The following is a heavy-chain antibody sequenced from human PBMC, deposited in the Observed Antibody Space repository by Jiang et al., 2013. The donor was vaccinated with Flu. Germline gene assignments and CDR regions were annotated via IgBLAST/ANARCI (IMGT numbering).Heavy chain of an antibody. V-gene: IGHV4-61*01. CDR2: IYYSGST. J-gene: IGHJ4*02. CDR1: GGSISSSNW. D-gene: IGHD2-15*01. CDR3: ARDLGGYYFDY. Sequence: GLVKPSGTLSLTCAVSGGSISSSNWWSWIRQPPGKGLEWIGYIYYSGSTNYNPSLKSRVTISVDTSKNQFSLKLSSVTAADTAVYYCARDLGGYYFDYWGQGTLVTVSS.